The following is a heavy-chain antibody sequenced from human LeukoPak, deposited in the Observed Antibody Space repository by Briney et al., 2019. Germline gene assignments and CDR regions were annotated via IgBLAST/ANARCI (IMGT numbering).Heavy chain of an antibody. Sequence: SETLSLTCTVSGGSISSYYWSWLRQPPGKGLEWIGYIYYSGSTNYNPSLKSRVTISVDTSKNQFSLKLSSVTAADTAVYYCARGALRYFDWLFDYWGQGTLVTVSS. CDR1: GGSISSYY. CDR3: ARGALRYFDWLFDY. V-gene: IGHV4-59*01. J-gene: IGHJ4*02. CDR2: IYYSGST. D-gene: IGHD3-9*01.